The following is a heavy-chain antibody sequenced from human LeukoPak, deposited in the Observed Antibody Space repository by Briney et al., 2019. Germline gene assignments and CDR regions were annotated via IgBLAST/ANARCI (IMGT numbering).Heavy chain of an antibody. D-gene: IGHD2-2*01. Sequence: QPGGSLRLSCAASGFTFTDYWMHWVRQVAGKGLVWVSRINGDLTNTTYADSVKGRFTISRDNAKNTLYLQINSLRAEDTAVYYCARAMPHDNWFNPWGQGSLVTVSS. CDR3: ARAMPHDNWFNP. CDR2: INGDLTNT. CDR1: GFTFTDYW. J-gene: IGHJ5*02. V-gene: IGHV3-74*03.